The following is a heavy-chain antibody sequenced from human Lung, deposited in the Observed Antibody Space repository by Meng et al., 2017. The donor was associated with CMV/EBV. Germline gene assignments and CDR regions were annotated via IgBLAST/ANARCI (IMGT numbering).Heavy chain of an antibody. D-gene: IGHD1-7*01. V-gene: IGHV4-34*01. CDR1: GGSLSGYY. Sequence: GSLRLXXAVYGGSLSGYYWSWIRQPPGKGLEWIGEINHSGSTNYNPSLKSRVTISVDTSKNQFSLKLSSVTAADTAVYYCARGAWNYVGVFDYWGQGTLVTVSS. CDR2: INHSGST. CDR3: ARGAWNYVGVFDY. J-gene: IGHJ4*02.